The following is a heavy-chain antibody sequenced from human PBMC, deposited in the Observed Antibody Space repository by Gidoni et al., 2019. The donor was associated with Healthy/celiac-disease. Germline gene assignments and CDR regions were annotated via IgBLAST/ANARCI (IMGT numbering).Heavy chain of an antibody. CDR2: NSAHNSNT. CDR1: GYTFTRYP. D-gene: IGHD4-17*01. CDR3: ARVGDYIAYYYYYGMEV. J-gene: IGHJ6*02. Sequence: VQLVPSGASVKKPWAVVKVFCKLSGYTFTRYPTSWVRQAPGQGLEWMGLNSAHNSNTNYAQELQGRVTMTTDTSTSTSYMELRSLRSDDTAVYYCARVGDYIAYYYYYGMEVWGQGTTVTVSS. V-gene: IGHV1-18*04.